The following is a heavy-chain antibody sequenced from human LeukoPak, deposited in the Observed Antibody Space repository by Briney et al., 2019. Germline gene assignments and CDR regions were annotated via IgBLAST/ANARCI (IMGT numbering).Heavy chain of an antibody. CDR1: GFTFSSYA. Sequence: GGSLRLSCAASGFTFSSYAMTWVRQAPDKGLEWVSAISGSDGSTYYADSVKGRFAISRDDSQNTLYLQMNSLSAEDTAVYYCAKVETSGGANCYALDYWGQGTLVTVSS. V-gene: IGHV3-23*01. CDR2: ISGSDGST. J-gene: IGHJ4*02. D-gene: IGHD2-2*01. CDR3: AKVETSGGANCYALDY.